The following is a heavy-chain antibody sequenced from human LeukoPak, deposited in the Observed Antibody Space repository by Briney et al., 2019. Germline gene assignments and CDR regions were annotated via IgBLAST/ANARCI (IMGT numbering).Heavy chain of an antibody. D-gene: IGHD3-3*01. CDR1: GGSISSSSYY. CDR3: ARRYDFWSGYFDY. Sequence: PSETLSLTCTVSGGSISSSSYYWGWIRQPPGKGLEWIGSIYYSGSTYYNPSLKSRVTISADTSKNQLSLKLSSVTAADTAVYYCARRYDFWSGYFDYWGQGTLVTVSS. CDR2: IYYSGST. J-gene: IGHJ4*02. V-gene: IGHV4-39*01.